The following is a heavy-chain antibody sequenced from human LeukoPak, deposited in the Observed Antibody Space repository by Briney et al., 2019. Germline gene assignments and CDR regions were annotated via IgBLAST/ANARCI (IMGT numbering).Heavy chain of an antibody. J-gene: IGHJ4*02. V-gene: IGHV1-2*06. CDR2: INPNSGGT. D-gene: IGHD6-19*01. CDR1: GYTFTGYY. CDR3: ARGLAPQYSSGWYSYFDY. Sequence: ASVKVSCKASGYTFTGYYMHWVRQAPGQGREWMGRINPNSGGTNYAQKFQGRVTITRDTSISTAYMELSRLRSDDTAVYYCARGLAPQYSSGWYSYFDYWGQGTLVTASS.